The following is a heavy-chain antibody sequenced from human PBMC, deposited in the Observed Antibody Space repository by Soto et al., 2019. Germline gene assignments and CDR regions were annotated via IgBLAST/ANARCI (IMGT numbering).Heavy chain of an antibody. CDR3: AREETAVTTNYYYYYYGMDV. D-gene: IGHD4-4*01. CDR1: GGTFSSYA. CDR2: IIPIFGTA. J-gene: IGHJ6*02. V-gene: IGHV1-69*13. Sequence: GPSVKVSCKASGGTFSSYAISWVRQAPGQGLEWMGGIIPIFGTANYAQKFQGRVTITADESTSTAYMELSSLRSEDTAVYYCAREETAVTTNYYYYYYGMDVWGQGTTVTVSS.